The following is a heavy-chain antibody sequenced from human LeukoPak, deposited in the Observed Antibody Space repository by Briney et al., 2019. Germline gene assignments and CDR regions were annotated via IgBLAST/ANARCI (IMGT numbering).Heavy chain of an antibody. J-gene: IGHJ6*03. CDR2: INHSGST. D-gene: IGHD2-2*01. CDR1: GGSFSGYY. Sequence: PSETLSLTCAVYGGSFSGYYWSWIRQPPGKGREWIGEINHSGSTNYNPPLKSRVTISVDTYKNQCSLKLSSVTAADTAVYYCARVKRSSKYQLPGGYYYYYMDVWGKGTTVTVSS. V-gene: IGHV4-34*01. CDR3: ARVKRSSKYQLPGGYYYYYMDV.